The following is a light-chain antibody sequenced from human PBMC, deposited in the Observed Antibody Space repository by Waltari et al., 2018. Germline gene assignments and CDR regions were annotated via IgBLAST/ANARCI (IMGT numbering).Light chain of an antibody. CDR2: DVT. Sequence: QSALTHPRSVSGSPGQSVPISCPGTSSAVWASNSFSWYQQHPGKAPKLMIFDVTKRPSGVPDRFSGSKSAYTASLTISRLQVDDEADYYCCSYAGDFTMLFGGGTKLTVL. CDR1: SSAVWASNS. V-gene: IGLV2-11*01. CDR3: CSYAGDFTML. J-gene: IGLJ2*01.